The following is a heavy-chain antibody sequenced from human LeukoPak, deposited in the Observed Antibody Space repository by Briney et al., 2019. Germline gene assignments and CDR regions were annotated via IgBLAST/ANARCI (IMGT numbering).Heavy chain of an antibody. CDR1: GFTFSNVW. V-gene: IGHV3-15*01. CDR2: IKSKTDGGTT. J-gene: IGHJ4*02. CDR3: TTDSKCSSTSCRDY. Sequence: PGGSLRLSCAASGFTFSNVWMSWVRQAPGEGREWVGRIKSKTDGGTTDYAAPVKGRFTISRDDSKNTLYLQMNSLKTEDTAVYYCTTDSKCSSTSCRDYWGQGTLVTVSS. D-gene: IGHD2-2*01.